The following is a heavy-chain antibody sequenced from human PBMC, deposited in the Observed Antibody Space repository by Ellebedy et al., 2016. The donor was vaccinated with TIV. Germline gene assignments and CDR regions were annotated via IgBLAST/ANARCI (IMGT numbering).Heavy chain of an antibody. CDR3: AKIRVAAEGDY. CDR2: IYSAGSGGST. J-gene: IGHJ4*02. D-gene: IGHD6-13*01. V-gene: IGHV3-53*01. Sequence: PGGSLRLSCAASGFSVSDNYMSWVRQAPGKGLEWVSIIYSAGSGGSTYYADSVKGRFTISRDNAKNTLYLQMNSLRAEDTAVYYCAKIRVAAEGDYWGQGTLVTVSS. CDR1: GFSVSDNY.